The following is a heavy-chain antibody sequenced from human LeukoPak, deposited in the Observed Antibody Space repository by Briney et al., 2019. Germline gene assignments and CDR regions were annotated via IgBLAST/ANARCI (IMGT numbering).Heavy chain of an antibody. Sequence: GGSLRLSCAASGFTFSTYAMHWVRQAPGKGLEWVAVISHDGSNKYCADSVKGRFTISRDNSKNTLYLQMNSLRAEDTAVYYCARDGSDWGQGTLVTVSS. J-gene: IGHJ4*02. CDR2: ISHDGSNK. CDR1: GFTFSTYA. V-gene: IGHV3-30-3*01. CDR3: ARDGSD.